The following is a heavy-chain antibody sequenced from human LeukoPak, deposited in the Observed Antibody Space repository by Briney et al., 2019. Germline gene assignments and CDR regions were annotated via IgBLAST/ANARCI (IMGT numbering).Heavy chain of an antibody. J-gene: IGHJ4*02. CDR1: GFTFSSYW. CDR3: ARGPFENWNDFLY. V-gene: IGHV3-74*01. CDR2: INSDGSST. Sequence: PGGSLRLSCAASGFTFSSYWMHWVRQAPGKGLVWVSRINSDGSSTSYADSVKGRFTISRDSAKNTLYLQMNSLRAEDTAVYYCARGPFENWNDFLYWGQGTLGTVSS. D-gene: IGHD1-1*01.